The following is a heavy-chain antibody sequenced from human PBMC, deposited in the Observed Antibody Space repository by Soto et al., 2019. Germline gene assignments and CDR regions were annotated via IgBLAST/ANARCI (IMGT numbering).Heavy chain of an antibody. CDR3: ARENQPVVAAEFPFLAQSPGERSVFYYYYMDV. D-gene: IGHD2-15*01. V-gene: IGHV1-2*04. CDR1: GYTFTGYY. CDR2: INPNSGGT. J-gene: IGHJ6*03. Sequence: GASVKVSCKASGYTFTGYYMHWVRQAPGQGLEWMGWINPNSGGTNYAQKFQGWVTMTRDTSISTAYMELSRLRSDDTAVYYCARENQPVVAAEFPFLAQSPGERSVFYYYYMDVWGKGTTVTFSS.